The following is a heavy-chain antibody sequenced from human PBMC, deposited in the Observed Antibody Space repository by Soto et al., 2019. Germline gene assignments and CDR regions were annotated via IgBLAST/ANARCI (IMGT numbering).Heavy chain of an antibody. V-gene: IGHV1-2*02. CDR2: MNPDSGVT. D-gene: IGHD2-21*02. Sequence: ASVKVSCKTSGYTFGDFYIHWMRQAPGQGLEWMGWMNPDSGVTDLAQTFRDRVTMARDTSTNTAYMALDRLRSEDTGDYYCARGGSMVTESYLDIWG. CDR3: ARGGSMVTESYLDI. J-gene: IGHJ3*02. CDR1: GYTFGDFY.